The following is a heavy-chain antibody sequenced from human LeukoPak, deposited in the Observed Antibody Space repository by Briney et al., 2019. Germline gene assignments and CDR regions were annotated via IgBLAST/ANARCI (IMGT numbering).Heavy chain of an antibody. V-gene: IGHV3-33*01. J-gene: IGHJ4*02. Sequence: GGSLRLSCAASGFTFNNYAMHWVRQAPGKGLEWVAVIWYDSSNRYYADSVKGRFTISRDNSKNMLYLLMNTLRAEDTAVYYCARDHCSGGSCYSGYFDYWGQGTLVTVSS. CDR3: ARDHCSGGSCYSGYFDY. D-gene: IGHD2-15*01. CDR1: GFTFNNYA. CDR2: IWYDSSNR.